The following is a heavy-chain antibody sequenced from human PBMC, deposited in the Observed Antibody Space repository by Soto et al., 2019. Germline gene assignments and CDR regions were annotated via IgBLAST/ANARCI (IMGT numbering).Heavy chain of an antibody. Sequence: QVQLQESGPGLVKPSGTLSLTCTVSGDSINSDNWWSWVRQPPGKGLEWIGEIYHSGSTNYNPSLKSRVTISLDKSRNQLSLKLNSVTAADTAVYYCAREEARAFDIWGQGTMVTVSS. V-gene: IGHV4-4*02. CDR3: AREEARAFDI. CDR1: GDSINSDNW. CDR2: IYHSGST. J-gene: IGHJ3*02.